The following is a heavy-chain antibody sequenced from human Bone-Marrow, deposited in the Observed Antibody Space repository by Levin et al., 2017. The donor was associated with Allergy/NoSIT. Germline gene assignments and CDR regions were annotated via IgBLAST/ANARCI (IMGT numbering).Heavy chain of an antibody. CDR2: IYYTERS. V-gene: IGHV4-39*07. J-gene: IGHJ3*01. D-gene: IGHD5-24*01. CDR1: GGSIYNSPYF. Sequence: SQTLSLPCAVSGGSIYNSPYFWAWIRQPPGRGLEWIGSIYYTERSFYNPSLTGRVTISVDTSTNQFSLKLTSVTAADTAVYYCARVTIPVFTPRARRGAFDVWGQGTSVIVSS. CDR3: ARVTIPVFTPRARRGAFDV.